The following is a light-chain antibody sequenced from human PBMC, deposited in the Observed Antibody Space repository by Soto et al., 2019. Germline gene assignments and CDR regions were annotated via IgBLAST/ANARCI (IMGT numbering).Light chain of an antibody. Sequence: EIVLTQSPGTLSLSPGERATLSCRASQSVSSSHLAWYRQNPGQAPRLLMYGTSNRAGGIPDRFSGSGSGTDFTLTISRLEPEDFAVYYCQQYGSSPPYTFGQGTKLEIK. J-gene: IGKJ2*01. CDR3: QQYGSSPPYT. CDR1: QSVSSSH. V-gene: IGKV3-20*01. CDR2: GTS.